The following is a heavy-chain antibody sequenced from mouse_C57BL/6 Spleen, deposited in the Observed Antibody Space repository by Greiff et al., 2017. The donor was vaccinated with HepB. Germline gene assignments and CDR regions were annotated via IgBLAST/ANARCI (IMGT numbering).Heavy chain of an antibody. D-gene: IGHD1-1*01. J-gene: IGHJ2*01. Sequence: EVKLVESGGGLVKPGGSLKLSCAASGFTFSDYGMHWVRQAPEKGREWVAYISSGSSTIYYADTVKGRFTISRDNAKNTLFLQMTSLRSEDTAMYYCARRHYYGSTPFDYWGQGTTLTVSS. CDR2: ISSGSSTI. CDR1: GFTFSDYG. V-gene: IGHV5-17*01. CDR3: ARRHYYGSTPFDY.